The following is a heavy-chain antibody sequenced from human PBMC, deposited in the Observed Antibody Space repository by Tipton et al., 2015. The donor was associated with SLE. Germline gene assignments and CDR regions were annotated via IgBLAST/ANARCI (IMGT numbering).Heavy chain of an antibody. CDR1: GFTFSNYW. J-gene: IGHJ3*01. V-gene: IGHV3-7*01. CDR2: IKQDGSEK. Sequence: SLRLSCAGSGFTFSNYWMSWVRQAPGKGLEWVADIKQDGSEKPYVDSVKDRFLISRDNALHSLYLQMNRLRVDDTARYFCVRRWDAFDVWGQGTTVTVSS. CDR3: VRRWDAFDV.